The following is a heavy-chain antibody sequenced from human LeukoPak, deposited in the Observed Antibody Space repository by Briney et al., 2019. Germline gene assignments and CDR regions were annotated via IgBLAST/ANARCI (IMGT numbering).Heavy chain of an antibody. Sequence: GGSLRLSCAASGFTFSSYDMHWVRQATGKGLEWVSAIGTAGDTYYPGSVKGRFTISRENAKNSLYLQMNSLRAGDTAVYYCARGYCSGGSCFTGMDVWAKGPRSPSP. V-gene: IGHV3-13*01. J-gene: IGHJ6*02. D-gene: IGHD2-15*01. CDR2: IGTAGDT. CDR1: GFTFSSYD. CDR3: ARGYCSGGSCFTGMDV.